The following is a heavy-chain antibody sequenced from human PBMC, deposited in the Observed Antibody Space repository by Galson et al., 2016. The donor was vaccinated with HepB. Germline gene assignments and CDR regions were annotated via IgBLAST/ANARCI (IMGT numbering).Heavy chain of an antibody. CDR2: INHSGST. Sequence: SETLSLTCTVYGASFSDYYWSWIRQSPGRGLEWIAEINHSGSTDYNSSLKSRVTISLDTSENLFSLKLSSVTAADTAVYYCARDIYRGAFDIWGQGTVVFVSS. CDR1: GASFSDYY. D-gene: IGHD1-14*01. V-gene: IGHV4-34*01. CDR3: ARDIYRGAFDI. J-gene: IGHJ3*02.